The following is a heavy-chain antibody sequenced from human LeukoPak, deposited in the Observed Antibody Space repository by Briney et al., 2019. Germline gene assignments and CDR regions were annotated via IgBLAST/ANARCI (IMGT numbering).Heavy chain of an antibody. CDR1: GFTLSSYA. CDR2: VSGSGGST. J-gene: IGHJ4*02. CDR3: AKDLSSGTYYDY. V-gene: IGHV3-23*01. Sequence: GGSLRLSCAASGFTLSSYAMSWVRQAPGKGLEWVSAVSGSGGSTYYADSVKGRFTISRDNSKNTLYLQMNSLRVEDTAEYYCAKDLSSGTYYDYWGQGTLVTVSS. D-gene: IGHD1-26*01.